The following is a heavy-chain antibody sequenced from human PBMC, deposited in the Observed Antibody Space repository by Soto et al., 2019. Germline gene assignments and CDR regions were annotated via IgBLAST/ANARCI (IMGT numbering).Heavy chain of an antibody. D-gene: IGHD3-9*01. V-gene: IGHV3-21*01. CDR3: ARDGYDILTGYSDFDY. CDR1: GFTFSSYS. CDR2: ISSSSSYI. Sequence: GGSLRLSCAASGFTFSSYSMNWVRQAPGKGLEWVSSISSSSSYIYYADSVKGRFTISRDNAKNSLYLQMNSLRAEDTAVYYCARDGYDILTGYSDFDYWGQGTLVTVSS. J-gene: IGHJ4*02.